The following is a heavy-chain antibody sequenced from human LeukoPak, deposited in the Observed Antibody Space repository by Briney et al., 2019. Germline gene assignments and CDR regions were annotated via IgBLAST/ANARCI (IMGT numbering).Heavy chain of an antibody. V-gene: IGHV5-51*01. CDR3: ARRTSYSSSWSYYFDF. CDR1: GYSFTSYW. J-gene: IGHJ4*02. D-gene: IGHD6-13*01. CDR2: IYPGDSDT. Sequence: GESLKISCKGSGYSFTSYWIGWVRQMPGKGLEWMGIIYPGDSDTRYSPSFQGQVTISADKSISTAYLQWSSLKASDTAIYYCARRTSYSSSWSYYFDFWGQGTLVTVSS.